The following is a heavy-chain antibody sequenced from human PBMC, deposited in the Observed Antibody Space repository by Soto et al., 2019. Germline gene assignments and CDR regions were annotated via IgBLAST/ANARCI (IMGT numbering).Heavy chain of an antibody. J-gene: IGHJ6*02. D-gene: IGHD1-1*01. Sequence: QVQLVQSGAEVKKPGSSVTVSCKASGGTFGNSAISWVRQAPGQGLEWMGGIIPIFPTPDYAQNFQGRLTTSADEPTSTANMELTSLRSEDTAVYYWARDKDRQQLGGNHCYGIDVWGQGTTVTVSS. CDR3: ARDKDRQQLGGNHCYGIDV. CDR1: GGTFGNSA. CDR2: IIPIFPTP. V-gene: IGHV1-69*12.